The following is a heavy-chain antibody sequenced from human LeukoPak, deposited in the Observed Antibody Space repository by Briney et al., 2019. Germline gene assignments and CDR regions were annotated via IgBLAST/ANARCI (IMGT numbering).Heavy chain of an antibody. CDR3: ARDRIIVSSRVSDAFDI. CDR2: IIPIFGTA. CDR1: GGTFSSYA. Sequence: SVKVSCKASGGTFSSYAISWVRQAPGGGVEWMGGIIPIFGTANYAQKFQGRVTITTDESTSTAYMELSSLRSEDTAVYYCARDRIIVSSRVSDAFDIWGQGTMVTVSS. V-gene: IGHV1-69*05. D-gene: IGHD2-15*01. J-gene: IGHJ3*02.